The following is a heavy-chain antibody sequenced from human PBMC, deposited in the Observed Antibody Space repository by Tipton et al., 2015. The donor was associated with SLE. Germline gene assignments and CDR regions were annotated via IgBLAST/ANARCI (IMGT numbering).Heavy chain of an antibody. CDR1: GGSVSSSYYY. J-gene: IGHJ4*02. V-gene: IGHV4-61*01. CDR2: IFYSGST. Sequence: TLSLTCTVSGGSVSSSYYYWSWVRQPPGKGLEWIGYIFYSGSTNYNPSLKSRVTISVDTSKNQFSLKLSSVTAADTAVYYCARGPYDFWSGYLFDYWGQETLVTVSS. CDR3: ARGPYDFWSGYLFDY. D-gene: IGHD3-3*01.